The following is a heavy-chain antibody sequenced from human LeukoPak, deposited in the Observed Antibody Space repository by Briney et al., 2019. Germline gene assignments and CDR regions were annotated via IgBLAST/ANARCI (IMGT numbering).Heavy chain of an antibody. J-gene: IGHJ4*02. V-gene: IGHV4-59*01. Sequence: SETLSLTCTVSGGSISSYYWSWIRQPPGKGLEWIGYICYSGSTNYNPSLKSRVTISVDTSKNQFSLKLSSVTAADTAVYYCARDGGYGDGRYYFDYWGQGTLVTVSS. CDR2: ICYSGST. D-gene: IGHD4-17*01. CDR1: GGSISSYY. CDR3: ARDGGYGDGRYYFDY.